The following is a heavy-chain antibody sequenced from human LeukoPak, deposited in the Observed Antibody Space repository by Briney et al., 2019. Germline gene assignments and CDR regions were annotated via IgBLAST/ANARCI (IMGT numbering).Heavy chain of an antibody. CDR2: IYSCGST. CDR3: AKMGGRLAYYMDV. CDR1: GFTVSSNY. V-gene: IGHV3-66*02. D-gene: IGHD3-16*01. J-gene: IGHJ6*03. Sequence: GGSLRLSCAASGFTVSSNYMSWVRQAPGKGLEWVSVIYSCGSTYYADSVKGRFTISRDNSKNTLYLQMNSLRAEDTAVYYCAKMGGRLAYYMDVWGTGTTVTVSS.